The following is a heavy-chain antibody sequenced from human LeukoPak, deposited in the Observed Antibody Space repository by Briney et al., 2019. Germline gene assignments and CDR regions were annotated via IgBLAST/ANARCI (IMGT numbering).Heavy chain of an antibody. CDR3: ARDITMVRGVPNWFDP. CDR2: ISAYNGNT. D-gene: IGHD3-10*01. V-gene: IGHV1-18*01. J-gene: IGHJ5*02. Sequence: ASVKVSCKASGYTFTSYGISWVRQAPGQGLEWMGWISAYNGNTNYAQKLQGRVTMTTDTSTSTAYMELRSLRSDDKAVYYCARDITMVRGVPNWFDPWGQGTLVTVSS. CDR1: GYTFTSYG.